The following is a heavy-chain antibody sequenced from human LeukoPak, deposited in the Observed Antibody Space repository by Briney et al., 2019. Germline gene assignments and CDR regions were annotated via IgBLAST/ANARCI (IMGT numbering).Heavy chain of an antibody. D-gene: IGHD2-2*01. Sequence: PGGSLRLSCAASGFTFSSYWMHWVRQAPGKGLVWVSRINSDGSSTSYADSVKGRFTISRDNAKNTLYLQMNSLRAEDTAVYYCARERIVVVPAAMVRGEQYYYYCMDVWGKGTTVTISS. CDR3: ARERIVVVPAAMVRGEQYYYYCMDV. CDR1: GFTFSSYW. J-gene: IGHJ6*03. V-gene: IGHV3-74*01. CDR2: INSDGSST.